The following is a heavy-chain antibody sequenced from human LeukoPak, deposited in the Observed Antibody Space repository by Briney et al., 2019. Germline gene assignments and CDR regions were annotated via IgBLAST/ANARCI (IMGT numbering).Heavy chain of an antibody. D-gene: IGHD3-3*01. Sequence: SGPTLVNPTQTLTLTCTFSGFSLRTSGVGVGWIRQPPGKALEWLALIYWNDDKRYSPSLKSRLTITKDTSKNQVVLTMTNMDPVDTATYYCAHMYYDFWSGGYFDYWGQGTLVTVSS. CDR3: AHMYYDFWSGGYFDY. V-gene: IGHV2-5*01. CDR1: GFSLRTSGVG. J-gene: IGHJ4*02. CDR2: IYWNDDK.